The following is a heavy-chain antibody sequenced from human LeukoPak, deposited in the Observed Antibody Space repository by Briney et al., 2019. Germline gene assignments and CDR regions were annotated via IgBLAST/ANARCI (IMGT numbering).Heavy chain of an antibody. Sequence: SETLSLTCAVYGGSFSGYYWSWIRQPPGKGLEWIGEINHSGSTNYNPSLQSRVTISVATSKNQFSLKLSSVTAADTAVYYCARHSVETGIAASGTFDYWGQGTLVTVSS. CDR3: ARHSVETGIAASGTFDY. D-gene: IGHD6-13*01. J-gene: IGHJ4*02. CDR1: GGSFSGYY. V-gene: IGHV4-34*01. CDR2: INHSGST.